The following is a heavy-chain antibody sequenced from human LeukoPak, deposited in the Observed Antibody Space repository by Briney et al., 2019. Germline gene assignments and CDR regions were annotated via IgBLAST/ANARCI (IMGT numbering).Heavy chain of an antibody. D-gene: IGHD1-1*01. CDR2: TKQDGGEK. J-gene: IGHJ3*02. V-gene: IGHV3-7*01. CDR1: GFTFSNFW. Sequence: GGSLRLSCAASGFTFSNFWMSWVRQAPGKGLEWVANTKQDGGEKNYVDSVKGRFTISRDNAKNSLYLQMNSLRAEDTAVYYCAREYYNWNDGKAFDIWGQGTMVTVSS. CDR3: AREYYNWNDGKAFDI.